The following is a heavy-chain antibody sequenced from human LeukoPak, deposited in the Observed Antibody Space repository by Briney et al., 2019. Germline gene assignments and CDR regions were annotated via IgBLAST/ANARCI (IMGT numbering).Heavy chain of an antibody. J-gene: IGHJ6*02. V-gene: IGHV3-53*01. D-gene: IGHD2-15*01. CDR3: ARDVGYSGDYYGMDV. CDR1: GFTVSSNY. Sequence: PGGSLRLSCAASGFTVSSNYMSWVRQAPGKGLEWVSVIYSGGSTYYADSVKGRFTISRDNSKNMLYLQMNSLRAEDTAVYYCARDVGYSGDYYGMDVWGQGTTVTVSS. CDR2: IYSGGST.